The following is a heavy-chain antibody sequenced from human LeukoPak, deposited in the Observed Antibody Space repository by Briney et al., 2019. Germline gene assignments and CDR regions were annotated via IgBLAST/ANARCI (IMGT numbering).Heavy chain of an antibody. D-gene: IGHD5-18*01. CDR3: ARGYSLIWFDP. Sequence: PSETLSLTCTVSGGSITSSSYYWGWIRQPPGKGLEWIGSIYFSGSTYHNPSLKSRVTISVDTSKNQFSLKLSSVTAADTAVYYCARGYSLIWFDPWGQGTLVTVSS. V-gene: IGHV4-39*07. CDR1: GGSITSSSYY. CDR2: IYFSGST. J-gene: IGHJ5*02.